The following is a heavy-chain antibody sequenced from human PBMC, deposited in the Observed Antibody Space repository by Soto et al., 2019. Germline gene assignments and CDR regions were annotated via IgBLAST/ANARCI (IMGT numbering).Heavy chain of an antibody. J-gene: IGHJ4*02. D-gene: IGHD2-15*01. Sequence: QITLKESGPTLVKPTQTLTLTCTFSGFSLSTSGVGVGWIRQPPGEALEWLALIYWDDDKRYSPSLKSRLTITKDTSKNQVVLTMTDMDPVDTATYFCAPRRHVELGPLRLFDYWGQGTQVTVSS. CDR1: GFSLSTSGVG. CDR2: IYWDDDK. V-gene: IGHV2-5*02. CDR3: APRRHVELGPLRLFDY.